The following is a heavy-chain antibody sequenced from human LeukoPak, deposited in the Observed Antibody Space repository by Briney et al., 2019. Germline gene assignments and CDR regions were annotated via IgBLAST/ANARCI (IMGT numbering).Heavy chain of an antibody. Sequence: PSETLSLTCTVSGGSISSSSYNWGWVRQPPGKGLEWIGSIYYSGITYYNPSVESRVTISVDTSKNQFSLELNSVTAADTAVYYCARQARSPVVMLMDVWGKGTTVTVSS. CDR3: ARQARSPVVMLMDV. V-gene: IGHV4-39*01. J-gene: IGHJ6*04. D-gene: IGHD4-23*01. CDR2: IYYSGIT. CDR1: GGSISSSSYN.